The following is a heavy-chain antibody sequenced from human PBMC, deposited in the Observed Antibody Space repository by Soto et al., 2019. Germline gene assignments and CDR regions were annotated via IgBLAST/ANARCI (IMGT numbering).Heavy chain of an antibody. V-gene: IGHV1-3*01. J-gene: IGHJ4*02. CDR3: TQSPVVPTAQYYFDS. CDR2: INAGNGNT. D-gene: IGHD2-2*01. CDR1: GYTFTSYA. Sequence: GASVKVSCKASGYTFTSYAMHWVRQAPGQRLEWMGWINAGNGNTKYSQKFQGRVTITRDTSASTAYMELSSLRSEDTAVYYCTQSPVVPTAQYYFDSWGLGTLVTVSS.